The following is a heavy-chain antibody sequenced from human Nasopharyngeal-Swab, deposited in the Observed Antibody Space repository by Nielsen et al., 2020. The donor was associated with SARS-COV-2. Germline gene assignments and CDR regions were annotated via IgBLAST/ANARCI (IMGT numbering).Heavy chain of an antibody. CDR2: IRSKAYGGTT. CDR1: GFTFSSYE. V-gene: IGHV3-49*04. J-gene: IGHJ4*02. CDR3: TRDGDY. Sequence: GESLKISCAASGFTFSSYEMNWVRQAPGKGLEWVGFIRSKAYGGTTEYAASVKGRFTISRDDSKSIAYLQMNSLKTEDTAVYYCTRDGDYWGQGTLVTVSS.